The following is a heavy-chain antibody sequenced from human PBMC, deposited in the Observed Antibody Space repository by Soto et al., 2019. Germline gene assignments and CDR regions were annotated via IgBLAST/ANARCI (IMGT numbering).Heavy chain of an antibody. CDR3: AKDMHYDILTGYGIDY. CDR1: GFTFSSYG. J-gene: IGHJ4*02. CDR2: ISYDGSNK. Sequence: QVQLVESGGGVVQPGRSLRLSCAASGFTFSSYGMHWVRQAPGKGLEWVAVISYDGSNKYYADSVKGRFTISRDNSKNTLYLQMNSLRAEDTAVYYCAKDMHYDILTGYGIDYWGQGTLVTVSS. V-gene: IGHV3-30*18. D-gene: IGHD3-9*01.